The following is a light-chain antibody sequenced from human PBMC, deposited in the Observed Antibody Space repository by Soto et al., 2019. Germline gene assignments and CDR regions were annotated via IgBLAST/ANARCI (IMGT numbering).Light chain of an antibody. CDR2: DTS. CDR3: QQYNNWPQT. J-gene: IGKJ1*01. Sequence: EIVLTQSPATLSLSPGERATLSCRASQTVSRHLAWYQQKPGQAPRLLIYDTSNRATGIPARFSGSGSGTDFTLTISGLQSEDFAVYYCQQYNNWPQTFGQGTKVEIK. CDR1: QTVSRH. V-gene: IGKV3D-15*01.